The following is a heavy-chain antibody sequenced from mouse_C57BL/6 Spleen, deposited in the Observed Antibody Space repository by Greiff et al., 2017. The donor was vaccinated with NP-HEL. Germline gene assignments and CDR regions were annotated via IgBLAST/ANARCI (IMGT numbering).Heavy chain of an antibody. V-gene: IGHV7-1*01. CDR1: GFTFSDFY. Sequence: EVMLVESGGGLVQSGRSLRLSCATSGFTFSDFYMEWVRQAPGKGLEWIAASRNKANDYTTEYSASVKGRFIVSRDTSQSILYLQMNALRAEDTAIYYCARVNWDGWYFDVWGTGTTVTVSS. CDR3: ARVNWDGWYFDV. CDR2: SRNKANDYTT. J-gene: IGHJ1*03. D-gene: IGHD4-1*01.